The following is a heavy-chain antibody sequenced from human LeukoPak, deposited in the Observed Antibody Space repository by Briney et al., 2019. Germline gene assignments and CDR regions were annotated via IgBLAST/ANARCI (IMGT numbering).Heavy chain of an antibody. CDR3: TRVRLGAATRYFDY. CDR2: IRNKANSYGT. J-gene: IGHJ4*02. CDR1: GFSFSDHY. Sequence: LPGGSLRLSCAASGFSFSDHYMDWVRLAPGKGLEWVGRIRNKANSYGTEYAASVKGRFIISRDDSKDSLYLQMNSLRFEDTALYYCTRVRLGAATRYFDYWGQGTLVTVSS. V-gene: IGHV3-72*01. D-gene: IGHD1-26*01.